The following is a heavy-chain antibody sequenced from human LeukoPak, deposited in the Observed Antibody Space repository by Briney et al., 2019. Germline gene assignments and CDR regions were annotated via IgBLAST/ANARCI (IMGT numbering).Heavy chain of an antibody. V-gene: IGHV7-4-1*02. CDR1: GYTVTGYH. J-gene: IGHJ4*02. CDR3: ARGSIGLMTTMTD. Sequence: ASVKVSCKASGYTVTGYHMHWVRQAPGQGLEWMGWININTGNPTYAQGFTGRFVFSLDTSVSTAYLQISSLKAEDTAVYYCARGSIGLMTTMTDWGQGTLVTVSS. CDR2: ININTGNP. D-gene: IGHD4-17*01.